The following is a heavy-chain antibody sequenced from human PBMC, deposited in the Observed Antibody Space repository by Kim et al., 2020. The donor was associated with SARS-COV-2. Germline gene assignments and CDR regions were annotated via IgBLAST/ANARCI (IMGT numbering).Heavy chain of an antibody. D-gene: IGHD3-9*01. Sequence: SETLSLTCTVSGGSISSYYWSWIRQPPGKGLEWIGYIYYSGSTNYNPSLKSRVTISVDTSKNQFSLKLSSVTAADTAVYYCASTSGLTYYDILTGYYYYYGMEVWGQGTTVTVSS. CDR3: ASTSGLTYYDILTGYYYYYGMEV. CDR1: GGSISSYY. CDR2: IYYSGST. J-gene: IGHJ6*02. V-gene: IGHV4-59*01.